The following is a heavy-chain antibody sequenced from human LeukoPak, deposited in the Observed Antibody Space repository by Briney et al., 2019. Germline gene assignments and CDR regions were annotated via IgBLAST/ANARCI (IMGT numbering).Heavy chain of an antibody. J-gene: IGHJ3*02. Sequence: GGSLRLSCVASGFTFRTYGMHWVRQAPGKGLEWVAFIRFDGNTEEYADSVEGRFTVSRDNAKNTLYLQMDTLRPEDTALYYCAKVRQQLQTLGAFDIWGQGTMVTVSS. V-gene: IGHV3-30*02. D-gene: IGHD6-13*01. CDR3: AKVRQQLQTLGAFDI. CDR2: IRFDGNTE. CDR1: GFTFRTYG.